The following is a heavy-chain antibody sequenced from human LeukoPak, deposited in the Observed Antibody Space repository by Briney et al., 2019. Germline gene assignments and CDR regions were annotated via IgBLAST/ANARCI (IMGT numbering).Heavy chain of an antibody. CDR3: ARETRSQFDP. CDR1: GGSISSYY. CDR2: IYYSGST. V-gene: IGHV4-59*01. D-gene: IGHD4-11*01. J-gene: IGHJ5*02. Sequence: SETLSLTCTVSGGSISSYYWSWLRQPPGKGLEWIGYIYYSGSTNYNPSLKSRVTISVDTSKNQFSLKLSSVTAADTAVYYCARETRSQFDPWGQGTLVTVSS.